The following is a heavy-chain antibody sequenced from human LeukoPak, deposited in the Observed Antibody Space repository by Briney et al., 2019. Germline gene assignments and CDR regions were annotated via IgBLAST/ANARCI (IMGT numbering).Heavy chain of an antibody. CDR3: AKDLGARGVGDTPGN. V-gene: IGHV3-23*01. D-gene: IGHD1-26*01. J-gene: IGHJ4*02. CDR2: VSDSGDGT. CDR1: GFTFSIHA. Sequence: PGGSLRLSSAASGFTFSIHAMSWVRQAPGKGLEWVSSVSDSGDGTYSADSVKGRFTISRDNSKNTLYLQMDRLRAEDTAVYYCAKDLGARGVGDTPGNWGQGTLVTVSS.